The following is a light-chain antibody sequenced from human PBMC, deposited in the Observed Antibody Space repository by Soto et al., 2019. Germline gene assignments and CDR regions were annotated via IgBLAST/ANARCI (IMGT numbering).Light chain of an antibody. V-gene: IGLV1-40*01. CDR1: SSNIGAVFD. Sequence: QSVLTQPPSVPGAPGQRVTISCTGSSSNIGAVFDVHWYQQVPGTAPKLLIYENTKRPSGVPDRFSGSKSGTSASLAITGLQAEDEADYYGQSYDSGLSGWLFGGGTKLTVL. CDR3: QSYDSGLSGWL. CDR2: ENT. J-gene: IGLJ2*01.